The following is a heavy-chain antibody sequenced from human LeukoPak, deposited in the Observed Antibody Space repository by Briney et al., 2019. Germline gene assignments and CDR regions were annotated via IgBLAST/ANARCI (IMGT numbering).Heavy chain of an antibody. Sequence: GRSLRLSCAASGFTFNNYAMHWVRQAPGKGLEWVTVISYDGSNKYYADSVKGRFTISRDNSKNTLYLQMNSLRAEDTAVYYCARDVYCSGGSCLHYFDYWGQGTLVTVSS. V-gene: IGHV3-30*04. J-gene: IGHJ4*02. CDR2: ISYDGSNK. D-gene: IGHD2-15*01. CDR1: GFTFNNYA. CDR3: ARDVYCSGGSCLHYFDY.